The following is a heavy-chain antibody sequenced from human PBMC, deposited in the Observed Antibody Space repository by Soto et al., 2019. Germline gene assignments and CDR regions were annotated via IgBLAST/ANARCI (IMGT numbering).Heavy chain of an antibody. V-gene: IGHV5-51*01. CDR2: IYPGDSDT. J-gene: IGHJ4*02. D-gene: IGHD2-21*01. Sequence: PVESLTISCQVSGYSFSTSWIVWVLQMPGKGLEWMGIIYPGDSDTRYSPSFQGQVTISADKSISTAFLQWSSLKASDTATYYCARTTIAGIRGYFDYWGQGTMVTVSS. CDR1: GYSFSTSW. CDR3: ARTTIAGIRGYFDY.